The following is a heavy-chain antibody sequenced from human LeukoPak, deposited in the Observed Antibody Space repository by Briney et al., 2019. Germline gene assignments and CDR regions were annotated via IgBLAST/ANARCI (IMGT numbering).Heavy chain of an antibody. V-gene: IGHV4-38-2*02. CDR3: SRESSSSSDY. CDR2: IHHNGRI. J-gene: IGHJ4*02. D-gene: IGHD6-6*01. Sequence: SETLSLTCAVSGSSISTDYYWSWIRQPPGKGLEWIGSIHHNGRIYYSPSLKSRATLSLDTSKNQLSLRLSSLTAADTALYFCSRESSSSSDYWGPGTLVTVSS. CDR1: GSSISTDYY.